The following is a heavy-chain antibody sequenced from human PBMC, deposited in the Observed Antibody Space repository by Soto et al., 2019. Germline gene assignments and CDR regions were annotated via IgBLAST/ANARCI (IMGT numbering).Heavy chain of an antibody. Sequence: QVQLQESGPRLVKPSQTLSLSCAVSGGSIISASYSWNWIRLSPGRGLEWIGHIYSSGGTYYNPSLQSRVSISVATSNNQFSLKLTSVTAADTAVYFCAREDAARIERWFDAWGQGILVTVSS. CDR3: AREDAARIERWFDA. J-gene: IGHJ5*02. CDR1: GGSIISASYS. D-gene: IGHD6-6*01. V-gene: IGHV4-31*11. CDR2: IYSSGGT.